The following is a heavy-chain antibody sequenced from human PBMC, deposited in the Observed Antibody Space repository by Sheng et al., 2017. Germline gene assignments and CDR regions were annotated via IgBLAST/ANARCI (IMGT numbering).Heavy chain of an antibody. Sequence: EVQLVESGGGLVQPGGSLRLSCAASGFTFSSYEMNWVRQAPGKGLEWVSYISSSGSIIYYADSVKGRFTISRDNAKNSLFLQMNSLRAEDTAVYYCARVDSGSYTSTRDYWGQGTLVTVSS. CDR1: GFTFSSYE. D-gene: IGHD1-26*01. J-gene: IGHJ4*02. V-gene: IGHV3-48*03. CDR3: ARVDSGSYTSTRDY. CDR2: ISSSGSII.